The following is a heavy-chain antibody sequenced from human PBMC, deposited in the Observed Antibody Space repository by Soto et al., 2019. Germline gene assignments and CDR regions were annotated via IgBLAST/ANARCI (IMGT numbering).Heavy chain of an antibody. CDR1: GYTFTSYG. D-gene: IGHD6-13*01. CDR3: ARDRVAAAGTIGWFDP. V-gene: IGHV1-18*01. Sequence: QVQLVQSGAEVKKPGASVKVSCKASGYTFTSYGISWVRQAPGQGLEWMGWNSAYNGNTNYAQKLPGRVTMTTDTSTSTAYLELRRLRSDDTAVYYCARDRVAAAGTIGWFDPWGQGTLVTVSS. CDR2: NSAYNGNT. J-gene: IGHJ5*02.